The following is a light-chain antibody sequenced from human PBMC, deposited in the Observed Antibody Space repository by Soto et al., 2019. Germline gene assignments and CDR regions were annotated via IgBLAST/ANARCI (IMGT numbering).Light chain of an antibody. CDR1: QTITTY. CDR2: GAS. CDR3: QQTHSTPWT. V-gene: IGKV1-39*01. Sequence: DIQMTQSPSSLSASVGDRVTISCRASQTITTYLNWNQQKPGKAPQLLIYGASILQSGVPSRFTGSGSGTDFTLTISSLQPDDFATYHCQQTHSTPWTFGQGTKVEIK. J-gene: IGKJ1*01.